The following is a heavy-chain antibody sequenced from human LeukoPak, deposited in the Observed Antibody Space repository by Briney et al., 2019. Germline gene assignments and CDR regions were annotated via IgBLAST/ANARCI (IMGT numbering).Heavy chain of an antibody. V-gene: IGHV4-59*10. J-gene: IGHJ5*02. CDR1: GGSFSGYY. CDR2: IYTSGST. Sequence: SETLSLTCAVYGGSFSGYYWSWIRQPAGKGLEWIGRIYTSGSTNYNPSLKSRVTMSVDTSKNQFSLKLSSVTAADTAVYYCARDRYSSSWYGDWFDPWGQGTLVTVSS. D-gene: IGHD6-13*01. CDR3: ARDRYSSSWYGDWFDP.